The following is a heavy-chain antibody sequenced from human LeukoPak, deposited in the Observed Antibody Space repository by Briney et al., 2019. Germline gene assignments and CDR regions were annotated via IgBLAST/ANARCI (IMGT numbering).Heavy chain of an antibody. CDR3: ARASDITTKDKRAFDI. Sequence: SETLSLTCTVSGGSISSYYWSWIRQPPGKGLEWIGYIYYSGSTNYNPSLKSRVTISVDTSKNQFSLKLSSVTAAGTAVYYCARASDITTKDKRAFDIWGQGTMVTVSS. CDR2: IYYSGST. CDR1: GGSISSYY. D-gene: IGHD3-22*01. J-gene: IGHJ3*02. V-gene: IGHV4-59*01.